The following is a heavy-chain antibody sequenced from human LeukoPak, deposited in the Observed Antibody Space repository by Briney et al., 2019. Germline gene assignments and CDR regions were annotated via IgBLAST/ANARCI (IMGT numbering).Heavy chain of an antibody. CDR2: INHSGST. CDR3: ARAIAVAGLYYFDH. D-gene: IGHD6-19*01. CDR1: GGSFSGYY. V-gene: IGHV4-34*01. J-gene: IGHJ4*02. Sequence: SETLSLTCAVYGGSFSGYYWSWIRQPPGKGLEWIGEINHSGSTNYNPSLKSRVTISVDTSKNQFSLKLSSVTAADTAVYYCARAIAVAGLYYFDHWGQGTLVTVSS.